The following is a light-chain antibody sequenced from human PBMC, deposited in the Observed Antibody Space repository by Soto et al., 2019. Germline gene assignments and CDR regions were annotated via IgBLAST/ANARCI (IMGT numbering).Light chain of an antibody. J-gene: IGKJ1*01. CDR2: DTS. Sequence: EIVLTQSPANLSLSPGERATLSCRASQSVSSYLAWYQQKPGQAPRLLIYDTSNRATGIPARFSGSGSGTDFTLTISGLEPEDFAVYYCHQRSNWQTFGQGTKGKIK. V-gene: IGKV3-11*01. CDR3: HQRSNWQT. CDR1: QSVSSY.